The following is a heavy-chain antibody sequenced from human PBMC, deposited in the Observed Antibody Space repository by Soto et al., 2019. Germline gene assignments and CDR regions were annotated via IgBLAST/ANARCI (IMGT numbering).Heavy chain of an antibody. J-gene: IGHJ4*02. CDR2: IIPIFGTA. V-gene: IGHV1-69*01. Sequence: QVQLVQSGAEVKKPGSSVKVSCKASGGTFSSYAISWVRQAPGQGLEWMGGIIPIFGTANYAQKFQGRVTITADESTSTAYMELSSLRSEDTAVYYCAREGPRMAVAGTTPFDSWGQGTLVTVSS. CDR1: GGTFSSYA. D-gene: IGHD6-19*01. CDR3: AREGPRMAVAGTTPFDS.